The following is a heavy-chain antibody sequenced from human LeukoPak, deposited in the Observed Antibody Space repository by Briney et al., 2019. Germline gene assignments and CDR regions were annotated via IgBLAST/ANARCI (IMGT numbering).Heavy chain of an antibody. D-gene: IGHD2-15*01. CDR2: IIPILGIA. V-gene: IGHV1-69*04. Sequence: SVKVSCKASGGTFSSYAISWVRQAPGQGLEWMGRIIPILGIANYAQKFQGRVTITADKSTSTAYMELSSLRSEDTAVYYCARVGYCSGGSCYGQNYYYGMDVWGQGTTVTVSS. CDR1: GGTFSSYA. J-gene: IGHJ6*02. CDR3: ARVGYCSGGSCYGQNYYYGMDV.